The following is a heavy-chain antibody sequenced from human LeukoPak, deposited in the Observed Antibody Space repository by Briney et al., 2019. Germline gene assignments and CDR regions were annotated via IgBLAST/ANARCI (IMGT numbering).Heavy chain of an antibody. V-gene: IGHV3-30*18. CDR1: GFTFSSSG. CDR2: ISYDGEKT. J-gene: IGHJ6*02. CDR3: AKVPPTSVTREGMDV. D-gene: IGHD4-17*01. Sequence: PGGSLRLSCAASGFTFSSSGMHLVRQAPGKGLEWVAVISYDGEKTYYGDSVKGRFTISRDNSKNTLFLHMNSLRVDDTAVYYCAKVPPTSVTREGMDVWGQGTMVRVSS.